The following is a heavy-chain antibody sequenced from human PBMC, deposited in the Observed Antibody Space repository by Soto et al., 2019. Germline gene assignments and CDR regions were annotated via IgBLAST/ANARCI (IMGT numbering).Heavy chain of an antibody. J-gene: IGHJ4*02. CDR3: VRGDGDTLDY. Sequence: QVQLVQSGAEVKKPAASVKVSCKASGYSFTHYGITWVRQAPGQGLEWRGWINAYVGETKSAQKYGCSVTVTMATSTATAYLELRSLRSDVTAGSFCVRGDGDTLDYWGPGTLVRVSA. CDR2: INAYVGET. V-gene: IGHV1-18*01. CDR1: GYSFTHYG.